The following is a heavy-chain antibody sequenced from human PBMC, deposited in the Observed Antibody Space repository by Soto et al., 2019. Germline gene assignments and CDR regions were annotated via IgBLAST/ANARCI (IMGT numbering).Heavy chain of an antibody. D-gene: IGHD1-1*01. V-gene: IGHV3-21*01. CDR1: GSSFSSYS. CDR2: ISSSSSYI. J-gene: IGHJ6*03. CDR3: ARDSGAGGYYYYYYMDV. Sequence: EVQLVESGGGLVKPGGSLRLSCAASGSSFSSYSMNWVRQAPGKGLEWVSSISSSSSYIYYADSVKGRFTISRDNAKNSLYLQMNSLRAEDTAVYYCARDSGAGGYYYYYYMDVWVKGTTVTVSS.